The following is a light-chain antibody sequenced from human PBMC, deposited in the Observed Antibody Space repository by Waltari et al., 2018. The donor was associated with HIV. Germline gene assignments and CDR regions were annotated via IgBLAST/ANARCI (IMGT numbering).Light chain of an antibody. CDR3: ATWDDSLNGQV. CDR2: SND. J-gene: IGLJ1*01. CDR1: TSNIGSNT. V-gene: IGLV1-44*01. Sequence: QSVLTQSPSASGTPGQRVTIYCFGTTSNIGSNTVNWYQQFPGTAPKLLNYSNDQRPSGVPDRFSGSKSDYSASLAISWLQSEDDGDYYCATWDDSLNGQVFGSGTKVTVL.